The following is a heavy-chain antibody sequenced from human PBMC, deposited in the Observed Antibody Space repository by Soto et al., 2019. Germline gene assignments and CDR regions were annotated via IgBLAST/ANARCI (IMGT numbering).Heavy chain of an antibody. CDR1: GYTFTSYG. V-gene: IGHV1-18*01. J-gene: IGHJ6*02. CDR2: ISAYNGNT. Sequence: ASVKVSCKASGYTFTSYGISWVRQAPGQGLEWMGWISAYNGNTNYPQKLQGRVTMTTDTSTGTAYMELRSLRSDEPAVYYCARVPACTNGVCYNSYYYYGMDVWGQGTTVTVSS. CDR3: ARVPACTNGVCYNSYYYYGMDV. D-gene: IGHD2-8*01.